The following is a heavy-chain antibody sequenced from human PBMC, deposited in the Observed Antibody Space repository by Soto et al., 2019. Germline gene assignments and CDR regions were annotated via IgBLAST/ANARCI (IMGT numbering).Heavy chain of an antibody. CDR3: ARGVGIAARRIDY. CDR1: GGSISSGGYY. D-gene: IGHD6-6*01. V-gene: IGHV4-31*03. CDR2: IYYSGST. J-gene: IGHJ4*02. Sequence: QVQLQESGPGLVKPSQTLSLTCTVSGGSISSGGYYWSWIRQHPGKGLEWIGYIYYSGSTYYNPALKSRVTISVDTSKNQFSLKLSSVTAADTAVYYCARGVGIAARRIDYWGQGTLVTVSS.